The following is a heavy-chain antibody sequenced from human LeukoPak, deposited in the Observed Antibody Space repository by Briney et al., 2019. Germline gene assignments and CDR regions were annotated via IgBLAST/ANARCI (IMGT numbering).Heavy chain of an antibody. D-gene: IGHD3-22*01. CDR1: GFTFSSYE. Sequence: PGGSLRLSCAASGFTFSSYEMNWVRQAPGKGLEWVSYISSSGSTIYYADSVKGRFTISRDNAKNSLYLQMNSLRAEDTAVYYCARDSPPYYYDSSGRRDYYCYYMDVWGKGTTVTISS. CDR3: ARDSPPYYYDSSGRRDYYCYYMDV. V-gene: IGHV3-48*03. CDR2: ISSSGSTI. J-gene: IGHJ6*03.